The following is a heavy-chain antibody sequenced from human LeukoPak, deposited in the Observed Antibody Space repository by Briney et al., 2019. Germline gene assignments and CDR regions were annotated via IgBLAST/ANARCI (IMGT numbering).Heavy chain of an antibody. CDR2: ISGSGGST. CDR3: AKDAFIAARRLGWYYFDY. V-gene: IGHV3-23*01. CDR1: GFTFSSYA. J-gene: IGHJ4*02. Sequence: PGGSLRLSCAASGFTFSSYAMSWVRQAPGKGLEWVSAISGSGGSTYYADSVKGRSTISRDNSKNTLYLQMNSLRAEDTAVYYCAKDAFIAARRLGWYYFDYWGQGTLVTVSS. D-gene: IGHD6-6*01.